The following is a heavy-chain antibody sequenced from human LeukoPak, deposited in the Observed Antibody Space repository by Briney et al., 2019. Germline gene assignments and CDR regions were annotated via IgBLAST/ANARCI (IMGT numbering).Heavy chain of an antibody. V-gene: IGHV4-39*01. J-gene: IGHJ4*02. CDR1: GGSISSTNYY. CDR3: ARPRNDGSYYY. D-gene: IGHD1-26*01. Sequence: PSETLSLTCIVSGGSISSTNYYWGWIRQAPGKGLEWIGSIHYSGISSYNPSLKSRLTISVDTSKNQFSLKLSSVTAADTAVYYCARPRNDGSYYYWGQGTLVTVSS. CDR2: IHYSGIS.